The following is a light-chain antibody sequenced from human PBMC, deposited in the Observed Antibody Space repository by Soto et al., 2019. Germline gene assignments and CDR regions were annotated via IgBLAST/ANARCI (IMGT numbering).Light chain of an antibody. CDR3: SSYADSDTLYV. Sequence: QSALTQPASVSGSPGQSITISCTGTSSDVGAYNYVSWYQQHPGKAPKLLIFEVSSRPSGVSNRFSGSKSGSTASQTISGLQAEDEADYYCSSYADSDTLYVFGTGTKVTVL. CDR2: EVS. CDR1: SSDVGAYNY. V-gene: IGLV2-14*01. J-gene: IGLJ1*01.